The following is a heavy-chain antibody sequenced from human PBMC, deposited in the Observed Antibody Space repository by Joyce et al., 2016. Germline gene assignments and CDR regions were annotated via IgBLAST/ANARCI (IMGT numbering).Heavy chain of an antibody. CDR2: INTGNGHT. D-gene: IGHD3-10*01. V-gene: IGHV1-3*04. CDR3: ARVRWFGDVWQDGRFDP. CDR1: GSTFTQYA. J-gene: IGHJ5*02. Sequence: QVQLVQSGAEVKKPGASVSVSCKTSGSTFTQYAMHWVRQAPGQRLEWMGWINTGNGHTEYSRKLQGRMTITRDTSATTAYMELSSLRSEDTAMYYCARVRWFGDVWQDGRFDPWGQGTLVTVSS.